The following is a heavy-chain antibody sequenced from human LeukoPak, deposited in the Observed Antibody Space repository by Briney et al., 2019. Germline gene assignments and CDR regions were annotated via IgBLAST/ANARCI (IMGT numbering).Heavy chain of an antibody. CDR2: IKQDGSEK. Sequence: GGSLRLSCAASGFTFSSYWMSWVRQAPGRGLEWVANIKQDGSEKYYVDSVKGRFTISRDNAKNSLYLQMNSLRAEDTAVCYCARDDCSSISCYHNWFDPWGQGTLVTVSS. D-gene: IGHD2-2*01. CDR1: GFTFSSYW. V-gene: IGHV3-7*01. J-gene: IGHJ5*02. CDR3: ARDDCSSISCYHNWFDP.